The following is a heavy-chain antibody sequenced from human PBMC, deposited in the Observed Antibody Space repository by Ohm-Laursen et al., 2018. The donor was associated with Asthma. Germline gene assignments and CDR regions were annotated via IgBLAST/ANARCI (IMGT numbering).Heavy chain of an antibody. CDR1: GDSISSGNNY. V-gene: IGHV4-31*03. J-gene: IGHJ4*02. Sequence: SQTLSLTCIVSGDSISSGNNYWSWIRQHPAKGLEWIGYIYYSGNTYSNPSLRSRVAISVDTSTNQFSLNLTSVTAADTAVYYCARGSFYYESTGYYFFDHWGQGALVTVSS. CDR2: IYYSGNT. D-gene: IGHD3-22*01. CDR3: ARGSFYYESTGYYFFDH.